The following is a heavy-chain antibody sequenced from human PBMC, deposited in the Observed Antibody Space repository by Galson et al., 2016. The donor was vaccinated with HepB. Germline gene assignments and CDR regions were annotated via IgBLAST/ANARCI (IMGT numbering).Heavy chain of an antibody. D-gene: IGHD2-8*01. V-gene: IGHV3-30*03. CDR3: ARVSNGRRALVYYYGMDV. CDR1: GFIFSSYD. Sequence: SLRLSCAGPGFIFSSYDMHWVRQAPGEGLEWVAVISYDGTNKYYGDSVKGRFTISRDNSKNTLDLQMNSLRAEDTAVYYCARVSNGRRALVYYYGMDVWGQGTTVTVSS. CDR2: ISYDGTNK. J-gene: IGHJ6*02.